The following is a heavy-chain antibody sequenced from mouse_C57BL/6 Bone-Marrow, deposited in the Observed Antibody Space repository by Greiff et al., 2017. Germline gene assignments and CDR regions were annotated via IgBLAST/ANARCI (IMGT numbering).Heavy chain of an antibody. V-gene: IGHV1-81*01. D-gene: IGHD2-10*02. J-gene: IGHJ2*01. CDR2: IYPRSGNT. Sequence: VQVVESGAELARPGASVKLSCKASGYTFTSCGISWVKQRTGQGLEWIGEIYPRSGNTYYNEKFKGKATLTADKSSSTAYMELRSLTSEDAAVYFCARGGYAVDYWGQGTTLTVSS. CDR1: GYTFTSCG. CDR3: ARGGYAVDY.